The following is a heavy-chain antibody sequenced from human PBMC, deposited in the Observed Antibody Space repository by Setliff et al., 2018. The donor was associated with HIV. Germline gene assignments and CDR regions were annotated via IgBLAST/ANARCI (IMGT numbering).Heavy chain of an antibody. CDR2: ITYSGSA. D-gene: IGHD4-17*01. V-gene: IGHV4-39*01. CDR1: GESISGSSYS. Sequence: TLSLTCTVSGESISGSSYSWGWIRQPPGKGPEWIGSITYSGSARYNPSLKSRVAISVDMSKNQFSLRVTSLTAADTAVYYCARLNPDDDYGDEYYFDYWGQGTLVTVSS. J-gene: IGHJ4*02. CDR3: ARLNPDDDYGDEYYFDY.